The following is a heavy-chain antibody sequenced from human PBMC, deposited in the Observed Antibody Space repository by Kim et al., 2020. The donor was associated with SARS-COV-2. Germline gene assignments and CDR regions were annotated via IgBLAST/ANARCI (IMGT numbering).Heavy chain of an antibody. CDR2: IYYSGST. CDR1: GGSISSSSYY. Sequence: SETLSLTCTVSGGSISSSSYYWGWIRQPPGKGLEWIGSIYYSGSTYYNPSLKSRVTISVDTSKNQFSLKLSSVTAADTAVYYCARKPKSYDFWSGYHFD. V-gene: IGHV4-39*01. D-gene: IGHD3-3*01. CDR3: ARKPKSYDFWSGYHFD. J-gene: IGHJ4*01.